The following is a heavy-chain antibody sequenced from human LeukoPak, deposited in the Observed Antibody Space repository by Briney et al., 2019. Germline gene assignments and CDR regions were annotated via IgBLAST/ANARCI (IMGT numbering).Heavy chain of an antibody. CDR2: MNPTSGDT. V-gene: IGHV1-8*01. CDR3: ARDSSGYSTFDY. CDR1: GYTFSDYD. Sequence: ASVKVSCKASGYTFSDYDVNWVRQAPGQGLEWMGWMNPTSGDTGYAQKFQGRVTMTRSMSRNTAYMELRSLRSDDTAVYYCARDSSGYSTFDYWGQGTLVTVSS. D-gene: IGHD3-22*01. J-gene: IGHJ4*02.